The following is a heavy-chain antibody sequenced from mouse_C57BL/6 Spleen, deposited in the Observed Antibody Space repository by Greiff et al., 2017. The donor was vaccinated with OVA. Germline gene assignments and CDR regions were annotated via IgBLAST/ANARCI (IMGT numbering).Heavy chain of an antibody. Sequence: QVQLQQSGAELVRPGASVTLSCKASGYTFTDYEMHWVKQTPVHGLEWIGAIDPETGGTAYNQKFKGKAILTANKSSSTAYMELRSLTSEVSSVYYGARVPLTGTKWYFDVWGTGTTVTVSS. CDR3: ARVPLTGTKWYFDV. J-gene: IGHJ1*03. CDR2: IDPETGGT. CDR1: GYTFTDYE. D-gene: IGHD4-1*01. V-gene: IGHV1-15*01.